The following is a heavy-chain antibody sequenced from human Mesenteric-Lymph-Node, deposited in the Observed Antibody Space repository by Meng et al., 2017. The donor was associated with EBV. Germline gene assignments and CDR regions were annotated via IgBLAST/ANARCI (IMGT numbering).Heavy chain of an antibody. Sequence: QGHLGRRGAWVRKPGSSVQVSCNASGYTFTSYDINWVRQATGQGLEWMGWMNPNSGATGSTQKFQGRVTMTRNTSISTAYMELNSLTSEDTAVYYCSRDSIYNGQDSWGQGTLVTVSS. D-gene: IGHD5-24*01. CDR3: SRDSIYNGQDS. CDR1: GYTFTSYD. V-gene: IGHV1-8*01. CDR2: MNPNSGAT. J-gene: IGHJ4*02.